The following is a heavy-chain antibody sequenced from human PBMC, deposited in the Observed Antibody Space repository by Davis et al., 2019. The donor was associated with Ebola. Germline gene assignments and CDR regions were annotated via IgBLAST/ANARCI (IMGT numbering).Heavy chain of an antibody. Sequence: PGGSLRLSCAASGFTFDDYVMHWVRQAPGKGLEWVSSISWNSGSIGYADSVKGRFTISRDNAKNSLYLQMNSLRVEDTALYYCTKAPGIAAAGIPYYLDYWGQGTLVTVSS. J-gene: IGHJ4*02. V-gene: IGHV3-9*01. CDR1: GFTFDDYV. CDR2: ISWNSGSI. D-gene: IGHD6-13*01. CDR3: TKAPGIAAAGIPYYLDY.